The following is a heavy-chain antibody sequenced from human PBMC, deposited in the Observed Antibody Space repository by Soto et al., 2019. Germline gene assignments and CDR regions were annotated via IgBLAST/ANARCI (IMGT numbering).Heavy chain of an antibody. J-gene: IGHJ4*02. CDR1: GGSISSSSYY. CDR2: IYYSGST. V-gene: IGHV4-39*07. Sequence: SETLSLTCTVSGGSISSSSYYWGWIRQPPGKGLEWIGNIYYSGSTYYNPSLKSRVTISVDTSKNQFSLKLSSVTAADTAVYYCASRKSSPYFDYWGQGTLVTVS. CDR3: ASRKSSPYFDY. D-gene: IGHD3-10*01.